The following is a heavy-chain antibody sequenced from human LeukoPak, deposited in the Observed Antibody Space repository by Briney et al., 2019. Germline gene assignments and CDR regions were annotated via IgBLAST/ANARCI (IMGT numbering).Heavy chain of an antibody. Sequence: GGSLRLSCAVSGFTLSNYAMSWVRQAPGKGLEWVSGISSSGGSTYYPDSVKGGFTIARENYKNTVLLLMNILRAEDPAVYYCAKDVMITFGPVMAPPFDYWGQGTLVTVSS. J-gene: IGHJ4*02. CDR2: ISSSGGST. CDR3: AKDVMITFGPVMAPPFDY. D-gene: IGHD3-16*01. CDR1: GFTLSNYA. V-gene: IGHV3-23*01.